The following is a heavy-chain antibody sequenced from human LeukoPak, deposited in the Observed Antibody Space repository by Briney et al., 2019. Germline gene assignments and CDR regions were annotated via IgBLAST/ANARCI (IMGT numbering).Heavy chain of an antibody. V-gene: IGHV4-4*07. CDR3: ARVDYDSSGYPFDY. CDR2: IYTSGST. CDR1: GGSISSYY. J-gene: IGHJ4*02. Sequence: SETLSLTCTVSGGSISSYYWSWIRQPAGKGLEWIGRIYTSGSTNYNPSLKSRVTMSVDASKNQFSLKLSSVTAADTAVYYCARVDYDSSGYPFDYWGQGTLVTVSS. D-gene: IGHD3-22*01.